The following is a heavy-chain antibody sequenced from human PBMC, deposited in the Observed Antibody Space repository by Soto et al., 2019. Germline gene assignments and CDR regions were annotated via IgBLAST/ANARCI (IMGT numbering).Heavy chain of an antibody. CDR2: ISGGGGTT. J-gene: IGHJ3*02. CDR1: GFTFTTYV. Sequence: GGSLRLSCAASGFTFTTYVMSWVRQAPGKGPEWVSVISGGGGTTYYADSVKGRFTISRDNSKNTLYLQMNSLRAEDTAVYYCATCREYAFHIWGQGTMVTVSS. V-gene: IGHV3-23*01. CDR3: ATCREYAFHI. D-gene: IGHD3-10*01.